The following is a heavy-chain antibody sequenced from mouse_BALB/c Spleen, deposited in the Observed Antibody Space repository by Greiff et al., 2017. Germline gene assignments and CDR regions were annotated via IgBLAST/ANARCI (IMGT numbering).Heavy chain of an antibody. Sequence: QVHVKQSGAELAKPGASVKMSCKASGYTFTSYWMHWVKQRPGQGLEWIGYINPSTGYTEYNQKFKDKATLTADKSSSTAYMQLSSLTSEDSAVYYCARSHYGNSAWYFDVWGAGTTVTVSS. V-gene: IGHV1-7*01. CDR2: INPSTGYT. J-gene: IGHJ1*01. CDR3: ARSHYGNSAWYFDV. CDR1: GYTFTSYW. D-gene: IGHD2-1*01.